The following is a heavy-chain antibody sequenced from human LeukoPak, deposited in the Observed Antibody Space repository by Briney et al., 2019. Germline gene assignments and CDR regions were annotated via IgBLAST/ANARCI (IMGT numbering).Heavy chain of an antibody. CDR2: ISGSGGST. D-gene: IGHD2-2*02. J-gene: IGHJ4*02. Sequence: AGGSLRLSCAASGFTVSSNEMSWVRQAPGKGLEWVSVISGSGGSTYYADSVKGRFTISRDNSKNTLFLQMNSLRAEDTAVYYCAKDGYCSSISCYRPDYWGQGALVTVSS. CDR3: AKDGYCSSISCYRPDY. V-gene: IGHV3-23*01. CDR1: GFTVSSNE.